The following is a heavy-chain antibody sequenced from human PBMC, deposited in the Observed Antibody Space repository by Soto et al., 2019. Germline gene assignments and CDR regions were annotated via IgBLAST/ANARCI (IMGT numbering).Heavy chain of an antibody. CDR3: AREPLYSSSWYAHFYYFDY. CDR1: GYTFTGYY. CDR2: INPNSGVT. V-gene: IGHV1-2*02. J-gene: IGHJ4*02. D-gene: IGHD6-13*01. Sequence: ASVKVSCKASGYTFTGYYMHWVRQAPGQGLEWMGWINPNSGVTNYAQKFQGRVTMTRDTSISTAYMELSRLRSDDTAVYYCAREPLYSSSWYAHFYYFDYWGQGTLVTVSS.